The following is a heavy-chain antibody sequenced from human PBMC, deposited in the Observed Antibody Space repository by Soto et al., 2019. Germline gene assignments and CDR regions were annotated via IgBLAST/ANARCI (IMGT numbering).Heavy chain of an antibody. CDR3: AKDKWERSYYFDH. V-gene: IGHV3-9*01. J-gene: IGHJ4*02. CDR1: GFTFDDYA. CDR2: ISWNSGRI. Sequence: EVQLVESGGGLVQPGRSLRLSCAASGFTFDDYAMHWVRQAPGKGLEWVAIISWNSGRIGYADSVKGRFTSSRDNAKNSLYLQMNSLRAEDTALYYCAKDKWERSYYFDHWGQGPLVTVSS. D-gene: IGHD1-26*01.